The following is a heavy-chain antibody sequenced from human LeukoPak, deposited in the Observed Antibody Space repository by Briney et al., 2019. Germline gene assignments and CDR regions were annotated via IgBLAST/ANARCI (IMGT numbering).Heavy chain of an antibody. J-gene: IGHJ4*02. V-gene: IGHV4-59*01. CDR1: GGSISSYY. CDR3: ARDRLRGVYFDY. CDR2: IYYSGST. Sequence: SETLSLTCTVSGGSISSYYWSWIRQPPGKGLEWIGYIYYSGSTNYNPSLKSRVTISVDASKNQFSLKLSSATAADTAVYYCARDRLRGVYFDYWGQGTLVTVSS. D-gene: IGHD3-10*01.